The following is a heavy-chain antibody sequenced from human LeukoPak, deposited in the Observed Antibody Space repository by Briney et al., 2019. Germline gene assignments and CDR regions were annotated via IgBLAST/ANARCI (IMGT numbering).Heavy chain of an antibody. CDR2: ISWNSGSI. V-gene: IGHV3-9*01. D-gene: IGHD5-18*01. Sequence: GGSLRLSCAASGFTFDDYAMHWVRQAPGKGPEWVSGISWNSGSIGYADSVKGRFTISRDNAKNSLYLQMNSLRAEDTALYYCAKELTRGYSYGNYFDYWGQGTLVTISS. CDR3: AKELTRGYSYGNYFDY. J-gene: IGHJ4*02. CDR1: GFTFDDYA.